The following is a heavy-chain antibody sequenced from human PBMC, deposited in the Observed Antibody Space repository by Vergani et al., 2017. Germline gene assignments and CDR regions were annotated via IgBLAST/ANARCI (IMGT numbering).Heavy chain of an antibody. CDR3: ARDQWDDDGPRGWFAP. Sequence: EVQLLESGGDLVQPGGSLRLSCAASGFSFPGYAMSWVRQAPGKGLEWVSSVSGSSATPYYADSVKGRFIISRDNSKNTLHLQMNSLRADDTAVYFCARDQWDDDGPRGWFAPWGQGILVTVSS. CDR1: GFSFPGYA. V-gene: IGHV3-23*01. J-gene: IGHJ5*02. D-gene: IGHD5-24*01. CDR2: VSGSSATP.